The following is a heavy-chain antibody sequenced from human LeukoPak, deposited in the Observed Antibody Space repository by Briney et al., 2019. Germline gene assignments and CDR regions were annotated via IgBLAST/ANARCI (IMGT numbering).Heavy chain of an antibody. CDR2: INPNSGGT. D-gene: IGHD6-25*01. CDR3: ARAATRGGEDYYYMDV. Sequence: ASVKVSCKASGHTFTGYYMHWVRQAPGQGLEWMGRINPNSGGTNYAQKFQGRVTMTRDTSISTAYMELSRLRSDDTAVYYCARAATRGGEDYYYMDVWGKGTTVTVSS. V-gene: IGHV1-2*06. CDR1: GHTFTGYY. J-gene: IGHJ6*03.